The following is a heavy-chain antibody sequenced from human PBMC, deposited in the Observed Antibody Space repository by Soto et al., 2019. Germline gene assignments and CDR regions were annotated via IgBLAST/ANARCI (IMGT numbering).Heavy chain of an antibody. CDR3: ASPKDCSSTSCYSYGAFDI. V-gene: IGHV4-39*01. Sequence: QLQLQESGPGLVKPSETLSLTCTVSGGSISSSSYYWGWIRQPPGKGLEWIGSIYYSGSTYYNPSLKRRVTISVDTSKNQFSLKLSSVTAADTAVYYCASPKDCSSTSCYSYGAFDIWGQGTMVTVSS. D-gene: IGHD2-2*01. J-gene: IGHJ3*02. CDR1: GGSISSSSYY. CDR2: IYYSGST.